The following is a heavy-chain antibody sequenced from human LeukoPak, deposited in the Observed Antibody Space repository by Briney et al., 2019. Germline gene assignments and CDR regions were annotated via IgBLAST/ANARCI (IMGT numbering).Heavy chain of an antibody. CDR1: GYTFTSYY. CDR2: INPSGGGT. V-gene: IGHV1-2*04. D-gene: IGHD6-19*01. Sequence: ASVKVSCKASGYTFTSYYMHWVRQAPGQGLEWMGIINPSGGGTNYAQKFQGWVTMTRDTSISTAYMELSRLRSDDTAVYYCARAGIAVAGPDYWGQGTLVTVSS. CDR3: ARAGIAVAGPDY. J-gene: IGHJ4*02.